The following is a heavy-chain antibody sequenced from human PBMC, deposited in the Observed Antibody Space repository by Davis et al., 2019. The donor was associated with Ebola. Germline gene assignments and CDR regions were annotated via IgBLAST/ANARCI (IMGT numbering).Heavy chain of an antibody. CDR2: INPNSGGT. Sequence: ASVKVSCKASGYTFTGYYMHWVRQAPGQGLEWMGWINPNSGGTNYAQKFQGRVTMTRDTSISTAYMELGRLRSDDTAVYYCARALLYGYYYGMDVWGQGTTVTVSS. CDR1: GYTFTGYY. J-gene: IGHJ6*02. CDR3: ARALLYGYYYGMDV. V-gene: IGHV1-2*02. D-gene: IGHD4-17*01.